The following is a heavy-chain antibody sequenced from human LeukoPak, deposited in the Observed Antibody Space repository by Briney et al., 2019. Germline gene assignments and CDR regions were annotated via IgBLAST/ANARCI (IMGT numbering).Heavy chain of an antibody. Sequence: PSETLSLTCGVYGGSFSGYYWSWIRQPPGKGLEWIGDINHSGSTNYNPSLKSRVTISVDPSKSQFSLRLSSMTAADTAVYYCARDRYCSSTSCNRYYYRGMDVWGQGTTVTVSS. D-gene: IGHD2-2*01. CDR2: INHSGST. J-gene: IGHJ6*02. V-gene: IGHV4-34*01. CDR1: GGSFSGYY. CDR3: ARDRYCSSTSCNRYYYRGMDV.